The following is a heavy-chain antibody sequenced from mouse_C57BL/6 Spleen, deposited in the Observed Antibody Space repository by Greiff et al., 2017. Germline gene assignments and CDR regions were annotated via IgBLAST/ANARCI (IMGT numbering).Heavy chain of an antibody. CDR1: GCTFTSYW. J-gene: IGHJ4*01. V-gene: IGHV1-55*01. CDR2: IYPGSGST. CDR3: ARRLGNFAMDY. Sequence: QVQLQQPGAELVKPGASVKMSCKASGCTFTSYWITWVKQRPGQGLEWIGDIYPGSGSTNYNEKFKSKATLTVDTSSSTAYMQLSSLTSEDSAVYYCARRLGNFAMDYWGQGTSVTVSS.